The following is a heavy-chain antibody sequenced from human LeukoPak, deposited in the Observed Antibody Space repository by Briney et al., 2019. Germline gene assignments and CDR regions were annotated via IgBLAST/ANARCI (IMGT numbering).Heavy chain of an antibody. D-gene: IGHD3-3*01. V-gene: IGHV3-7*01. CDR2: IKEDGSAE. CDR3: ARDGTFGVAILHHFMDV. CDR1: GFTFSSYS. Sequence: GGSLRLSCAASGFTFSSYSMNWVRQAPGKGLEWVANIKEDGSAEYYVDSVEGRFTISRDNAKNSLYLQMNSLRAEDTAVYYCARDGTFGVAILHHFMDVWGKGTTVTVSS. J-gene: IGHJ6*03.